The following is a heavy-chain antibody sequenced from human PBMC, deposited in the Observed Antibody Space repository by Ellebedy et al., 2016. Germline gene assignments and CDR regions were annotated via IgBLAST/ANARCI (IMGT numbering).Heavy chain of an antibody. CDR3: AIGRIGYSGYDDY. Sequence: SETLSLTCAVYGGSFSGYYWSWIRQPPGKGLEWIGEINHSGSTNYNPSLKSRVTISVDTSKNQFSLKLSSVTAADTAVYYCAIGRIGYSGYDDYWGQGTLVTVSS. CDR1: GGSFSGYY. CDR2: INHSGST. D-gene: IGHD5-12*01. V-gene: IGHV4-34*01. J-gene: IGHJ4*02.